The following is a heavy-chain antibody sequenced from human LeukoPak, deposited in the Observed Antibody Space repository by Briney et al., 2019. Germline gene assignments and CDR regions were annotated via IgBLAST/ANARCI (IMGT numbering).Heavy chain of an antibody. CDR2: ISWNSGSI. V-gene: IGHV3-9*01. CDR1: GFTFDDYA. D-gene: IGHD4-23*01. Sequence: GGSLRLSCAASGFTFDDYAMHWVRQAPGKGLEWVSGISWNSGSIGYADSVRGRFSISRDNAKNTLYLQMNSLRVEDTAVYYCARGRPHGNDYWGQGTLVTVSS. J-gene: IGHJ4*02. CDR3: ARGRPHGNDY.